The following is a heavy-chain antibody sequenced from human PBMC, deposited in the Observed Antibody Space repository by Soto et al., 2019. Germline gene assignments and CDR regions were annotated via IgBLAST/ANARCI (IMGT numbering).Heavy chain of an antibody. J-gene: IGHJ4*02. V-gene: IGHV3-74*01. Sequence: GGSLRLSCAASGFTLSNHWMHWVRQAPGKGLVWVSRIDSHGSGTGYADSVKGRFTISRDDAKNTLYLQMDNLRAEDTAVYYCGSVFESWGQGALVTVSS. CDR2: IDSHGSGT. CDR1: GFTLSNHW. CDR3: GSVFES.